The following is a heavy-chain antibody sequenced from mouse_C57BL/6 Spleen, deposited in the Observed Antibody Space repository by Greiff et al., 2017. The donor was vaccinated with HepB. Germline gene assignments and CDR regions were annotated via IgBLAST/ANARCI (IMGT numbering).Heavy chain of an antibody. CDR2: IDPSDSET. Sequence: QVQLQQPGAELVRPGSSVKLSCKASGYTFTSYWMHWVKQRPIQGLEWIGNIDPSDSETHYNQKFKDKATLTVDKSSSTAYMQLSSLTSDDSAVYYCARWIYYYGSTDYWGQGTTLTVSS. CDR3: ARWIYYYGSTDY. CDR1: GYTFTSYW. J-gene: IGHJ2*01. D-gene: IGHD1-1*01. V-gene: IGHV1-52*01.